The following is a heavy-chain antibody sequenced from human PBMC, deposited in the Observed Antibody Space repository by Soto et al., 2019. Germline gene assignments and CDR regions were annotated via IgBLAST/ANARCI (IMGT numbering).Heavy chain of an antibody. J-gene: IGHJ4*02. CDR1: GFTFSAYA. V-gene: IGHV3-23*01. D-gene: IGHD5-18*01. CDR3: VRSSSGCFDY. Sequence: PGGSLRLSCAASGFTFSAYAMTWVRQVPGKGLEWVSTITSSSTTTYYADSVKGRFTISRDNAKNTLYLQMSSLRAEDTAIYYCVRSSSGCFDYWGQGTVVTVSS. CDR2: ITSSSTTT.